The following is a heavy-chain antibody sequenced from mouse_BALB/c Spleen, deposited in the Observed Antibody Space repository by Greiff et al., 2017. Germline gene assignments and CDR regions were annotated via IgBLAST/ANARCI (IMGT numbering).Heavy chain of an antibody. CDR2: IRSKSNNYAT. CDR3: VRHESRGFAY. V-gene: IGHV10-1*02. Sequence: EVQRVESGGGLVQPKGSLKLSCAASGFTFNTYAMNWVRQAPGKGLEWVARIRSKSNNYATYYADSVKDRFTISRDDSQSMLYLQMNNLKTEDTAMYYCVRHESRGFAYWGQGTLVTVSA. J-gene: IGHJ3*01. CDR1: GFTFNTYA.